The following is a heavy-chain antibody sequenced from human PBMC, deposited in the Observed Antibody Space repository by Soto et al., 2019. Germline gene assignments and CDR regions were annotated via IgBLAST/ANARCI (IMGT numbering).Heavy chain of an antibody. CDR3: ARRAKDSYPWSRNFDF. J-gene: IGHJ4*02. D-gene: IGHD1-26*01. Sequence: GGSLRLSCVASGITLGSRAMSWVRQAPGEGLEWGGTITDTGGDAKYAEVVRGVFTISRDNCKKTLYLERSSEKANDTAIYFCARRAKDSYPWSRNFDFWGRGTLVTVSS. CDR2: ITDTGGDA. V-gene: IGHV3-23*01. CDR1: GITLGSRA.